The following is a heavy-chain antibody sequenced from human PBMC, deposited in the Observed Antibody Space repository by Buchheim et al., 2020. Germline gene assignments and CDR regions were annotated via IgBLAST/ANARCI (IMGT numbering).Heavy chain of an antibody. CDR1: GFTFSSYG. CDR2: ISYDGSNK. D-gene: IGHD2-2*01. J-gene: IGHJ6*02. Sequence: QVQLVESGGGVVQPGRSLRLSCAASGFTFSSYGMHWVRQAPGKGLEWVAVISYDGSNKYYADSVKGRFTISRDNSKNTLYLQMNSLGAEDTAVYYCAKESREIYCSSTSCYAYYYGMDVWGQGTT. V-gene: IGHV3-30*18. CDR3: AKESREIYCSSTSCYAYYYGMDV.